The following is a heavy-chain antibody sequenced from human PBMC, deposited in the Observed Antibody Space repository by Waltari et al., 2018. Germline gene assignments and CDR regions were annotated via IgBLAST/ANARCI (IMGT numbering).Heavy chain of an antibody. Sequence: EVQLVESGGGLVKPGGSLRLSCAASGFTLSTYSMTWVRQAPGKGLDWFSSISSRSYIYYVASVKGRFTISRDNAKNSLYLQMNSLRAEDTAVYYCGRDVYGDYVGGGGGAFDIWGQGTMVTVSS. D-gene: IGHD4-17*01. CDR3: GRDVYGDYVGGGGGAFDI. J-gene: IGHJ3*02. V-gene: IGHV3-21*01. CDR1: GFTLSTYS. CDR2: ISSRSYI.